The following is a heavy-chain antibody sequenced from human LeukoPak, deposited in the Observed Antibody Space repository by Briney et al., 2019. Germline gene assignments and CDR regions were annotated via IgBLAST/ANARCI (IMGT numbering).Heavy chain of an antibody. V-gene: IGHV3-23*01. Sequence: GGSLRLSCAVSGFTVNSYAMSWVRQAPGKGLEWVSTISGSGDSTYYTDSVKGRFTISRDNSKNTLYLRMNSLRAEDTAVYYCAKDRYYGSGSYYPDYWGQGTLVTVSS. J-gene: IGHJ4*02. D-gene: IGHD3-10*01. CDR1: GFTVNSYA. CDR3: AKDRYYGSGSYYPDY. CDR2: ISGSGDST.